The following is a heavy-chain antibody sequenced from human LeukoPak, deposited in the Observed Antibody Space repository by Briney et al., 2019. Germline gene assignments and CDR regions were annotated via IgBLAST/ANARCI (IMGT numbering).Heavy chain of an antibody. D-gene: IGHD6-13*01. CDR3: ARIAAAGNRRLNY. J-gene: IGHJ4*02. V-gene: IGHV1-8*01. Sequence: ASVKVSCKASGYTFTSYDINRVRQATGQGLEWMGWMNPNSGNTGYAQKFQGRITMTRNTSISTAYMELSSLTSEDTAVYYCARIAAAGNRRLNYWGQGTLVTVSS. CDR2: MNPNSGNT. CDR1: GYTFTSYD.